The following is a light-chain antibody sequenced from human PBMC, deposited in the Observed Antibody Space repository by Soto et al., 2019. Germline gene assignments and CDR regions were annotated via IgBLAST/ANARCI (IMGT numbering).Light chain of an antibody. CDR1: QSVSSN. CDR3: QQYNNWPPSII. CDR2: XXS. V-gene: IGKV3-15*01. Sequence: EIVLTQSPGILSLSPGERATLSCRASQSVSSNLAWYQXRPXXAXXXLXXXXSXXATDTPVRFRGSGSGTEFTLTISSLQSEDFAVYYCQQYNNWPPSIIFGQGTRLEIK. J-gene: IGKJ5*01.